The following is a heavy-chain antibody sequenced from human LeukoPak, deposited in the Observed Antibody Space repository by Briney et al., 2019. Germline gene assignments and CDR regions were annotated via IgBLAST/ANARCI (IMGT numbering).Heavy chain of an antibody. CDR3: ASSEPLNVLRYFDWYASYGMDV. V-gene: IGHV1-2*02. CDR2: INPNSGGT. Sequence: ASVKVSCKASGYTFTGYYMHWVRQAPGQGPEWMGWINPNSGGTNYAQKFQGRVTMTRDTSISTAYMELSRLRSDDTAVYYCASSEPLNVLRYFDWYASYGMDVWGQGTTVTVSS. J-gene: IGHJ6*02. D-gene: IGHD3-9*01. CDR1: GYTFTGYY.